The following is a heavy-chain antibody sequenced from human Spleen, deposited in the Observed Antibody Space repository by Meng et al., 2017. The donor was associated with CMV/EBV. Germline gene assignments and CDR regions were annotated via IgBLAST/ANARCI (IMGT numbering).Heavy chain of an antibody. CDR1: FSSYS. J-gene: IGHJ4*02. Sequence: FSSYSMNWVRQAPGKGMEWVSSISSISSYIYYADSVKGRFTISRDNAKNSLYLQMNSLRAEDTAVYYCARGSADALWFGELFAPPDYWGQGTLVTVSS. CDR3: ARGSADALWFGELFAPPDY. CDR2: ISSISSYI. V-gene: IGHV3-21*01. D-gene: IGHD3-10*01.